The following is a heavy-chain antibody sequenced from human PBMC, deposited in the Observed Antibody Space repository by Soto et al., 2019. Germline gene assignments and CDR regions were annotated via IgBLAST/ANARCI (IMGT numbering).Heavy chain of an antibody. V-gene: IGHV4-34*01. CDR2: INHSGST. J-gene: IGHJ6*02. Sequence: VQLVETGGGLIQPGGSLRLSCAASGFTVSSNYMNWVRQAPGKGLEWIGEINHSGSTNYNPSLKSRVTISVDTSKNQFSLKLSSVTAADTAVHYCARGGGIAARHYYYGMDVWGQGTTVTVSS. CDR1: GFTVSSNY. CDR3: ARGGGIAARHYYYGMDV. D-gene: IGHD6-6*01.